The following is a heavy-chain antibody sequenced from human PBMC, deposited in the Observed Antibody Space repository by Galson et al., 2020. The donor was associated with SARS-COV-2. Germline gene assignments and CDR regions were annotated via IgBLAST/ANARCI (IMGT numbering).Heavy chain of an antibody. CDR3: ARGPRAIFGVVTPRGHYFDY. J-gene: IGHJ4*02. CDR1: GGSFSNYY. V-gene: IGHV4-34*01. Sequence: SETLSLTCAVYGGSFSNYYWSWIRQPPGKGLEWIREINHSGSTNYNPSLKSRVTISVDTSKNQISLKLSSVTAADTAVYYCARGPRAIFGVVTPRGHYFDYWGQGTLVSVSS. CDR2: INHSGST. D-gene: IGHD3-3*01.